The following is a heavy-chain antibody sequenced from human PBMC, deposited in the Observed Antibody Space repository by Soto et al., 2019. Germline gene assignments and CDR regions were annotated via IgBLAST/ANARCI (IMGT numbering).Heavy chain of an antibody. CDR2: INPNSGGT. V-gene: IGHV1-2*02. CDR3: ARDPGLLWFGDTNEDY. D-gene: IGHD3-10*01. Sequence: QVQLVQSGAEVKKPGASVKVSCKASGYTFTGYYMHWVRQAPGQGLEWMGWINPNSGGTNYAQKFQGRVTMTRDTSISTAYMELGRLRSDDTAVYYCARDPGLLWFGDTNEDYWGQGTLVTVSS. J-gene: IGHJ4*02. CDR1: GYTFTGYY.